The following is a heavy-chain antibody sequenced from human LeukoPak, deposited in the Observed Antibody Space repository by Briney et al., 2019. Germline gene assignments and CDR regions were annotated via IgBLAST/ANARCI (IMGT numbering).Heavy chain of an antibody. V-gene: IGHV3-23*01. CDR2: IGGSNGIT. CDR3: ARNENSGWGYFDY. J-gene: IGHJ4*02. CDR1: GFTFSSYW. Sequence: QPGGSLRLSCAASGFTFSSYWMSWVRQAPGKGLEWVSVIGGSNGITFYVGSVKGRFTISRDNSKDTLYLQMNGLRAEDTAVYYCARNENSGWGYFDYWGQGTLVTVSS. D-gene: IGHD5-12*01.